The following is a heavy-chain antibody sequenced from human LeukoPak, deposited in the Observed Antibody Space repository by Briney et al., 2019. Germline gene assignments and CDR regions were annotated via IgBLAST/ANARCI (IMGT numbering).Heavy chain of an antibody. D-gene: IGHD3-22*01. CDR2: IWYDGSNK. CDR1: GFTFSTYG. V-gene: IGHV3-33*01. J-gene: IGHJ4*02. CDR3: ARVYTMIVVVDY. Sequence: GRSLRLSCAASGFTFSTYGLHWVRQAPGKGLEWVALIWYDGSNKYYADSVKGRFTISRDNSKNTLYLQMNSLRAEDTAVYYCARVYTMIVVVDYWGQGTLVTVSS.